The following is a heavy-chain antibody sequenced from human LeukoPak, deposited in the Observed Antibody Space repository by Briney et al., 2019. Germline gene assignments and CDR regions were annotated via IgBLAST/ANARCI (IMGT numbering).Heavy chain of an antibody. J-gene: IGHJ4*02. Sequence: ASVTVSCKASGYTFINYGISWVRQAPGQGLEWMGWINAYNSDTNYAQKLQGRVTMTTDTSTSTAYMELRSLRSDDSAVYYCARDGSGTWNDYWGQGTLVTVSS. CDR1: GYTFINYG. D-gene: IGHD3-10*01. V-gene: IGHV1-18*01. CDR2: INAYNSDT. CDR3: ARDGSGTWNDY.